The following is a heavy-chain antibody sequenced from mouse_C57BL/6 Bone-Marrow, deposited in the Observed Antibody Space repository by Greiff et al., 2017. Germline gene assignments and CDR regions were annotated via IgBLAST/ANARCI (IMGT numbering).Heavy chain of an antibody. J-gene: IGHJ2*01. CDR2: IRNKANGYTT. Sequence: EVNVVESGGGLVQPGGSLSLSCAASGFTFTAYYMSWVRQPPGKALEWLGFIRNKANGYTTEYSASVKGRFTISRDNSQSFLYLQMNALRAEDSATYYCARYNRIYYEYDVFDYWGQGTTLTVSS. V-gene: IGHV7-3*01. D-gene: IGHD2-4*01. CDR1: GFTFTAYY. CDR3: ARYNRIYYEYDVFDY.